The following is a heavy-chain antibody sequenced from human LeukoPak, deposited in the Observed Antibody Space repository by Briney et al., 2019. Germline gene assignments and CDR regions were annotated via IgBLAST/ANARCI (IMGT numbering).Heavy chain of an antibody. J-gene: IGHJ5*02. Sequence: ASVKVSCKASGGTFTSYAFSWVRQAPGQGLEWMGGIIPIYGTANYAQKFQGRVTITADESTSTAYMELSSLGSEDTAVYYCAVEKGDSARQGPKQRTNWFDPWGQGTLVTVSP. D-gene: IGHD2-21*02. CDR3: AVEKGDSARQGPKQRTNWFDP. V-gene: IGHV1-69*13. CDR2: IIPIYGTA. CDR1: GGTFTSYA.